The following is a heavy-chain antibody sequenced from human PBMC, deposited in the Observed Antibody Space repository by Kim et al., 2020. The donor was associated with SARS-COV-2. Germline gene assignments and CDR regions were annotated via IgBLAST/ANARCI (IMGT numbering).Heavy chain of an antibody. CDR2: INAGNGNT. V-gene: IGHV1-3*01. CDR1: GYTFTSYA. CDR3: ARQAWYYGSGSYYIY. J-gene: IGHJ4*02. Sequence: ASVKVSCKASGYTFTSYAMHWVRQAPGQRLEWMGWINAGNGNTKYSQKFQGRVTITRDTSASTAYMELSSLRSEDTAVYYCARQAWYYGSGSYYIYWGQGTLVTVSS. D-gene: IGHD3-10*01.